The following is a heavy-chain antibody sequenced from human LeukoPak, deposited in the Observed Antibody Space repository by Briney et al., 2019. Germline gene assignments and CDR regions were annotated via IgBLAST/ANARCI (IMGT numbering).Heavy chain of an antibody. D-gene: IGHD3-22*01. V-gene: IGHV3-74*01. CDR1: GLTFSDYW. J-gene: IGHJ1*01. Sequence: GGSLRLSCAVPGLTFSDYWMHWVRQAPGKGLVWVSRISNDGTSTSYADSVKGRFTISRDNAKNTLYLQMNSLRGEDTAVYYCAKEFYDSSGYYEYFHHWGQGTLVTVSS. CDR3: AKEFYDSSGYYEYFHH. CDR2: ISNDGTST.